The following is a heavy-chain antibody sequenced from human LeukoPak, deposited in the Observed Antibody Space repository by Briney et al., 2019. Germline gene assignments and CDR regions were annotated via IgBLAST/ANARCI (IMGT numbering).Heavy chain of an antibody. CDR3: AKIEVIQYQPRYFFDY. CDR1: GFTFSSYA. J-gene: IGHJ4*02. CDR2: ISDSGGST. D-gene: IGHD4-11*01. Sequence: GGSLRLSCAASGFTFSSYAMSWVRQAPGKGLEWVSAISDSGGSTYYADSVKGRFTISRDNSKYTLYLHMTSLRVEDTAVYYCAKIEVIQYQPRYFFDYWGQGTLVTVSS. V-gene: IGHV3-23*01.